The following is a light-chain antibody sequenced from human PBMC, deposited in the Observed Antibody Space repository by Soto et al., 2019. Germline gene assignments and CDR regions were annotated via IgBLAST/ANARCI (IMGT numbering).Light chain of an antibody. V-gene: IGLV2-14*01. CDR1: SSDVGGHNF. Sequence: QSALTQPASVSGSPGQSITISCTGTSSDVGGHNFVSWYQQHPGKAPKLMIYEVSNRPSGVSNRFSASKSGNTASLTISGLQAEDEADYYCSSYTSISTDVLFGGGTKVPVL. CDR3: SSYTSISTDVL. CDR2: EVS. J-gene: IGLJ2*01.